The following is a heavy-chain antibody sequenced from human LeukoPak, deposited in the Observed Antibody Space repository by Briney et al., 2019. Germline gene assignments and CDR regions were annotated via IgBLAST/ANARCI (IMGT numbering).Heavy chain of an antibody. Sequence: ASVKVSCKASGGTFSSYAISWVRQAPGQGLEWMGRIVPILGIANYAQKFQGRVTITADKSTSTAYMELSSLRSEDTAVYYCARREDGYNQIHAFDIWGQGTMVTVSS. J-gene: IGHJ3*02. CDR1: GGTFSSYA. CDR2: IVPILGIA. V-gene: IGHV1-69*04. CDR3: ARREDGYNQIHAFDI. D-gene: IGHD5-24*01.